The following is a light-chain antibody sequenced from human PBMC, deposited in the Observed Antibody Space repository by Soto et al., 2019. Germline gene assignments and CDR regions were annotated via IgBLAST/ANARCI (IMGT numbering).Light chain of an antibody. J-gene: IGKJ1*01. CDR1: QSLLHSNGYNY. CDR2: LGS. Sequence: DLVMTQSPLSLPVTPGEPASISCRSSQSLLHSNGYNYLDWYLQKPGQSPQLLIYLGSNRSSGVPDRFSGSGSGTDFTLKISRVEAEDVGVYYCMQGAHWPHTFGQGTKVETK. CDR3: MQGAHWPHT. V-gene: IGKV2-28*01.